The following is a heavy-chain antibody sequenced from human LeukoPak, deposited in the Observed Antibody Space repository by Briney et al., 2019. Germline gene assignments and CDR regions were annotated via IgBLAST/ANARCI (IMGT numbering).Heavy chain of an antibody. CDR3: AELGITMIGGV. J-gene: IGHJ6*04. V-gene: IGHV3-48*04. CDR1: GFTFSSYR. CDR2: ISSSGSTI. D-gene: IGHD3-10*02. Sequence: GGSLRLSCAASGFTFSSYRMNWVRQATGKGLEWVSYISSSGSTIYYADSVEGRFTISRDNAKNSLYLQMNSLRAEDTAVYYCAELGITMIGGVWGKGTTVTISS.